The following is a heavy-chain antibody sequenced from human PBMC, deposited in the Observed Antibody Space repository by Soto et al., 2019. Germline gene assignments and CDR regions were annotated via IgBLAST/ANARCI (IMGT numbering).Heavy chain of an antibody. CDR1: GFPFSNYA. D-gene: IGHD5-12*01. V-gene: IGHV3-23*01. J-gene: IGHJ6*02. CDR2: ISSSGDNT. CDR3: AKRGYPFAYYYGMDH. Sequence: GGSLRLSCAASGFPFSNYAVSWVRQAPGKGLEWVSAISSSGDNTYYADSVKGRFTVSRDNFKNMLYLQMIRLRTEDTALYYCAKRGYPFAYYYGMDHWGQGTTVTVSS.